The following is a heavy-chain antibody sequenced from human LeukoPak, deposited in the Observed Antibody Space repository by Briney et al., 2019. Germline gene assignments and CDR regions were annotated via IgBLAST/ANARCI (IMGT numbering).Heavy chain of an antibody. CDR3: ARARDGYRTDYFDY. D-gene: IGHD5-24*01. CDR2: IWYDGSNK. V-gene: IGHV3-33*01. Sequence: TGGSLRLSCAASGFTFSSYGMHWVRQAPGKGLEWVAVIWYDGSNKYYADSVKGRFSIARDDSKNTLYLQMNSLRAEDTAVYYCARARDGYRTDYFDYWGQGTLVTVSP. CDR1: GFTFSSYG. J-gene: IGHJ4*02.